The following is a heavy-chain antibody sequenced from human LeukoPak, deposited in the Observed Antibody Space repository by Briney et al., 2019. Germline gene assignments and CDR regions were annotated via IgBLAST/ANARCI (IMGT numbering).Heavy chain of an antibody. CDR3: ATDYYGSGSYFY. V-gene: IGHV3-21*04. CDR1: GFTFSSYA. D-gene: IGHD3-10*01. Sequence: GGSLRLSCAASGFTFSSYAMSWVRQAPGKGLEWVSSISSSSSYIYYADSVKGRFTISRDNAKNSLYLQMNSLRAEDTAVYYCATDYYGSGSYFYWGQGTLVTVSS. J-gene: IGHJ4*02. CDR2: ISSSSSYI.